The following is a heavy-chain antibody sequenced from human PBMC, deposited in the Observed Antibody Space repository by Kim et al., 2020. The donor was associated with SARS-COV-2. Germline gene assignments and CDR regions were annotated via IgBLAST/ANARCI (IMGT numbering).Heavy chain of an antibody. Sequence: GGSLRLSCAASGFTFSSYGMHWVRQAPGKGLEWVSVIWYDGSNKYYADSVKGRFTISRDNSKNTLYLQMNSLRAEDTAVYYCARGAEVYHDSSGYYYYGMDVWGRGPRVPVS. D-gene: IGHD3-22*01. CDR2: IWYDGSNK. J-gene: IGHJ6*02. V-gene: IGHV3-33*08. CDR3: ARGAEVYHDSSGYYYYGMDV. CDR1: GFTFSSYG.